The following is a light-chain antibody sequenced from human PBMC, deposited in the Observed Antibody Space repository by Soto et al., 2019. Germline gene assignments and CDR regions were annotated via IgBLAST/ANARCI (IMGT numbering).Light chain of an antibody. J-gene: IGLJ2*01. Sequence: NFMLTQPHSVSESPGKTVTISCTRSSGSIASNYVQWYQQRPGSAPTTVIYEDNQRPSGVPDRFSGSIDSSSNPASLTISGLKTEDEADYSCQSYDSSIVVFGGGTKVTVL. CDR1: SGSIASNY. V-gene: IGLV6-57*04. CDR2: EDN. CDR3: QSYDSSIVV.